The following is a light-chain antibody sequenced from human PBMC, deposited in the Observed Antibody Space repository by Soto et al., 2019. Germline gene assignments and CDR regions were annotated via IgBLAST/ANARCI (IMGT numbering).Light chain of an antibody. Sequence: QSALTQPASVSGSPGQSLTISCTGTYSDVGAYTYVSWYQHHPGKAPKLMVSGVSNRPSGVADRFSGSKSGNTASLTISGLQAEDEADYYCSSYTTSSTYVFGTGTKVTVL. CDR3: SSYTTSSTYV. CDR1: YSDVGAYTY. V-gene: IGLV2-14*03. J-gene: IGLJ1*01. CDR2: GVS.